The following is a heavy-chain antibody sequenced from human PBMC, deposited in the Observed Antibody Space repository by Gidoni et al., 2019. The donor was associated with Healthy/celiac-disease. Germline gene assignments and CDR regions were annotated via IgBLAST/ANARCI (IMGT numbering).Heavy chain of an antibody. D-gene: IGHD3-22*01. CDR2: IDPSDSYT. V-gene: IGHV5-10-1*03. J-gene: IGHJ4*02. CDR1: GYSFTSYW. CDR3: ARQTTQYYYDSSGYYNY. Sequence: EVQLVQSGAEVKKPGESLRISCTGSGYSFTSYWISWGRQMPGKGLEWMGRIDPSDSYTNYSPSFQGHVTISADKSISTAYLQWSSLKASDTAMYYCARQTTQYYYDSSGYYNYWGQGTLVTVSS.